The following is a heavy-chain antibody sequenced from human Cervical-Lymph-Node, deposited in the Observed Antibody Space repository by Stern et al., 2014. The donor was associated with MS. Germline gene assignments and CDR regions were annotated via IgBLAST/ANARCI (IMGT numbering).Heavy chain of an antibody. J-gene: IGHJ5*02. V-gene: IGHV4-34*01. Sequence: QVQLQQWGAGLLKPSETLSLICAVQGESFNGYYWHWIRQPPGKGLEWIGEISDSAITNYTPALKSRITISLDTSKNHFSLKVNSVTAADTAVYYCARGWVAARLDPWGQGTPVTVSS. D-gene: IGHD6-13*01. CDR2: ISDSAIT. CDR3: ARGWVAARLDP. CDR1: GESFNGYY.